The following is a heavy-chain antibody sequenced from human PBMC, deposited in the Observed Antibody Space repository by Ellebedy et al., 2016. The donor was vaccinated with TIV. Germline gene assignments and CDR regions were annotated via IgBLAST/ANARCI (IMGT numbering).Heavy chain of an antibody. CDR1: GFTFSDHY. CDR2: TRNKANSYTT. CDR3: ARTTGPPRRAWFDP. V-gene: IGHV3-72*01. D-gene: IGHD1-14*01. Sequence: GESLKISXAASGFTFSDHYMDWVRQAPGKGLEWVGRTRNKANSYTTEYAASVKGRFTISRDDSKNSLYLQMNSLKTEDTAVYYCARTTGPPRRAWFDPWGQGTLVTVSS. J-gene: IGHJ5*02.